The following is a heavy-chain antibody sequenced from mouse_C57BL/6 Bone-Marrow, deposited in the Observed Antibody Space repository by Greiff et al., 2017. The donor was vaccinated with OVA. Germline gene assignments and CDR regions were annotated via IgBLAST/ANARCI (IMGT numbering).Heavy chain of an antibody. CDR3: ARPGDYYDYDLFAY. CDR1: GFTFSDYG. D-gene: IGHD2-4*01. Sequence: EVQVVEPGGGLVQPGGSLKLSCAASGFTFSDYGMAWVRQAPRKGPEWVAFISNLAYSIYYADTVTGRFTISRENAKNTLYLEMSSLRSEDTAMYYCARPGDYYDYDLFAYWGQGTLVTVSA. V-gene: IGHV5-15*01. J-gene: IGHJ3*01. CDR2: ISNLAYSI.